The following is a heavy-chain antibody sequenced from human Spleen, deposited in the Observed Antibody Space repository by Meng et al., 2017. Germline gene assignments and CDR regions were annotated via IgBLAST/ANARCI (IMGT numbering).Heavy chain of an antibody. J-gene: IGHJ3*02. CDR3: AKELLWFGELLGDAFDI. Sequence: ESLKISCAASGFTFSSYAMSWVRQAPGKGLEWVSAISGSGGSTYYADSVKGRFTISRDNSKNTLYLQMNSLRAEDTAVYYCAKELLWFGELLGDAFDIWGQGTMVTVSS. V-gene: IGHV3-23*01. D-gene: IGHD3-10*01. CDR1: GFTFSSYA. CDR2: ISGSGGST.